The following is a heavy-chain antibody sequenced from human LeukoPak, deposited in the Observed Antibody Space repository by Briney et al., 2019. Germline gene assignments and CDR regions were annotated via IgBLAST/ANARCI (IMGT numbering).Heavy chain of an antibody. CDR1: GYTFTGYY. D-gene: IGHD1-26*01. V-gene: IGHV1-2*02. CDR3: ARVIGSYTYMDV. J-gene: IGHJ6*03. CDR2: INPNSGGT. Sequence: ASVKVSCKASGYTFTGYYMHWVRQAPGQGLEWMGWINPNSGGTNYAQKFQGRVTMTRDTSISTAYMELSRLRSDDTAVYYCARVIGSYTYMDVWGKGTTVTVSS.